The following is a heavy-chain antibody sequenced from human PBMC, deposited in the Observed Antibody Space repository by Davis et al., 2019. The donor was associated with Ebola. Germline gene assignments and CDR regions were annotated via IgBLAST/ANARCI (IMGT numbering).Heavy chain of an antibody. CDR2: ISAYNGDT. Sequence: AASVTVSCKASGYTFTSYGISWVRQAPGQGLEWMGWISAYNGDTNYAQKLQGRVTITADESTSTAYMELTSLKSEDTAVYYCARVGVEYSSSGGQFDYHMDVWGKGTTVTVSS. J-gene: IGHJ6*03. CDR3: ARVGVEYSSSGGQFDYHMDV. D-gene: IGHD6-6*01. CDR1: GYTFTSYG. V-gene: IGHV1-18*01.